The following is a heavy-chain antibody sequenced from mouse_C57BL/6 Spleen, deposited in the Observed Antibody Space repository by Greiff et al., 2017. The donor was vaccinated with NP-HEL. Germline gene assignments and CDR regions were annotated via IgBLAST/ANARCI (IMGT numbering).Heavy chain of an antibody. Sequence: QVHVKQSGAELVKPGASVKLSCKASGYTFTSYWMHWVKQRPGRGLEWIGRIDPNSGGTKYNEKFKSKATLTVDKPSSTAYMQLSSLTSEDSAVYYCARYYYGSSHWYFDVWGTRTTVTVSS. CDR3: ARYYYGSSHWYFDV. J-gene: IGHJ1*03. V-gene: IGHV1-72*01. CDR2: IDPNSGGT. D-gene: IGHD1-1*01. CDR1: GYTFTSYW.